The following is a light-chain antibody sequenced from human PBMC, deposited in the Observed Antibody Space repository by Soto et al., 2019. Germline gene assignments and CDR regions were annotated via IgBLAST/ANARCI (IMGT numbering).Light chain of an antibody. Sequence: ESVLTQSPGTLSLFPGERATLSCRASQSISSTYLAWYQHKPGQAPRLLIYGASSRATGIPDRFSGSGSGTYFTLTISRLEPEEFAVYYCQQYGSPPLMYTFGQGTKLEI. J-gene: IGKJ2*01. CDR2: GAS. CDR1: QSISSTY. V-gene: IGKV3-20*01. CDR3: QQYGSPPLMYT.